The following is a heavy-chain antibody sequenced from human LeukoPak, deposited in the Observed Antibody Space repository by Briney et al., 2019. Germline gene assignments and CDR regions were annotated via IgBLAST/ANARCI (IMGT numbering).Heavy chain of an antibody. Sequence: GASVTVSCTASGYTFTSYYMHWVRQAPGQGLEWMGIINPSGGSTSYAQKFQGRVTMTRDTSTSTVYMELSSLRSEDTAVYYCARDQGRNYYDSSGYYQGDWFDPWGQGTLVTVSS. J-gene: IGHJ5*02. V-gene: IGHV1-46*01. D-gene: IGHD3-22*01. CDR1: GYTFTSYY. CDR2: INPSGGST. CDR3: ARDQGRNYYDSSGYYQGDWFDP.